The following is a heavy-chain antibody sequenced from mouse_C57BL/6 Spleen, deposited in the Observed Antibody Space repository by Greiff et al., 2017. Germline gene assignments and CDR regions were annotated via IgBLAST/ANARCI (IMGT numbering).Heavy chain of an antibody. CDR3: TRFIYGSSYLWYFDV. CDR1: GYTFTDYE. J-gene: IGHJ1*03. D-gene: IGHD1-1*01. Sequence: QVQLQQSGAELVRPGASVTLSCKASGYTFTDYEMHWVKQTPVHGLEWIGAIDPETGGTAYNQKFKGKAILTADKSSSTAYMELRSLTSEDSAVYCCTRFIYGSSYLWYFDVWGTGTTVTVSS. CDR2: IDPETGGT. V-gene: IGHV1-15*01.